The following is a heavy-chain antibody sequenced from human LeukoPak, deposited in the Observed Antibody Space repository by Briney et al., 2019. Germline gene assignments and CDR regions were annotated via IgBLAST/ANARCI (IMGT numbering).Heavy chain of an antibody. V-gene: IGHV1-2*02. CDR1: GYTFTGYY. J-gene: IGHJ4*02. Sequence: ASVKVSCKASGYTFTGYYMHWVRQAPGQGLEWMGWINPNSGGTNYAQKFQGRFTMTRDTSISTAYMELSRLISDDTAVYCCARDKSHDYGDYDYWGQGTLVTVSS. D-gene: IGHD4-17*01. CDR3: ARDKSHDYGDYDY. CDR2: INPNSGGT.